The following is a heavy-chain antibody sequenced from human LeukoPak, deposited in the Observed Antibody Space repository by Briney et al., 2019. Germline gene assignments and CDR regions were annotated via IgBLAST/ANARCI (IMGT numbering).Heavy chain of an antibody. V-gene: IGHV4-38-2*02. CDR3: ARVLDFVRFDP. CDR2: IYHSGSM. Sequence: SETLSLTCTVSGYSISSGYYWGWIRQPPGKGLEWIGSIYHSGSMYCNPSLRSRVTMSVDTSKNQFSLKLSSVTAADTAVYYCARVLDFVRFDPWGQGTLVTVSS. CDR1: GYSISSGYY. D-gene: IGHD2/OR15-2a*01. J-gene: IGHJ5*02.